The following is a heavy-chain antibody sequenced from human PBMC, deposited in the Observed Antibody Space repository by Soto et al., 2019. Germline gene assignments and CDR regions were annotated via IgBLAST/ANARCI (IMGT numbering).Heavy chain of an antibody. CDR2: ISGSGGTT. J-gene: IGHJ5*02. V-gene: IGHV3-23*01. CDR1: GFTFSSYA. Sequence: HPGGSLRLSCAASGFTFSSYAMSWVRQAPGKGLEWVSAISGSGGTTYYADSVKGRFTISRDNSKNSLYLQMNSLRAEDTAVYYCARGYSSSSRVAHWGQGTLVTVSS. CDR3: ARGYSSSSRVAH. D-gene: IGHD6-6*01.